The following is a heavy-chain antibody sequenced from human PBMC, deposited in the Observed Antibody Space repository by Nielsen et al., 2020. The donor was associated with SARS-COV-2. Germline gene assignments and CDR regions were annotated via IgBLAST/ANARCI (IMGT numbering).Heavy chain of an antibody. CDR3: AKSDGGYSYGYPDY. V-gene: IGHV3-23*01. D-gene: IGHD5-18*01. CDR1: GFSFSNYA. CDR2: ISGRGGNT. Sequence: WGSLRLSCAASGFSFSNYAMNWVRHAPGKGLEWVSAISGRGGNTFYADSVKGRFTISRDNSKSTLYLQMNSLSAEDTAIYYCAKSDGGYSYGYPDYWGQGTLVTVSS. J-gene: IGHJ4*02.